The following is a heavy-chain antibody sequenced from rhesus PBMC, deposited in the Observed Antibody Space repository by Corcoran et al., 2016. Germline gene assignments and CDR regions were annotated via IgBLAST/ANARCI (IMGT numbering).Heavy chain of an antibody. D-gene: IGHD2-39*02. CDR2: VYGNRAST. CDR1: GGSLTGYHN. J-gene: IGHJ6*01. V-gene: IGHV4-143*01. Sequence: QVQLQESGPGLVKPSETLSLTCTVSGGSLTGYHNRNWLRPAPGKGLEWIGAVYGNRASTNYNPSLKSRVTISKDTSKNQFSLRLTSVTAADTAVYYCARQGYTDHLGGLDSWGQGVVVTVSS. CDR3: ARQGYTDHLGGLDS.